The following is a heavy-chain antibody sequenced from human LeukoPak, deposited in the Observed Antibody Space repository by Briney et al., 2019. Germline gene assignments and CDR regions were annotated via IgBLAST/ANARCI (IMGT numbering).Heavy chain of an antibody. V-gene: IGHV3-74*01. CDR3: ARDGFLGPVTAYLDY. D-gene: IGHD2-21*02. J-gene: IGHJ4*02. Sequence: GGSLRLSCAASGFTFSSYAMSWVRQAPGKGLEWVSRVKSDGSSTSYPDSVKGRFTISRDNARNTLYLQMNSLRAEDTAVYYCARDGFLGPVTAYLDYWGQGTPVTVSS. CDR2: VKSDGSST. CDR1: GFTFSSYA.